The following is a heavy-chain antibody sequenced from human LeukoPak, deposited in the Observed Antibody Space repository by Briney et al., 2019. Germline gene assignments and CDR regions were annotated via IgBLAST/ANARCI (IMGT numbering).Heavy chain of an antibody. D-gene: IGHD6-19*01. CDR3: ARFSRYSSGWLTPIYIDY. J-gene: IGHJ4*02. CDR1: GGSISSSSYY. V-gene: IGHV4-39*01. Sequence: ASETLSLTCTVSGGSISSSSYYWGWIRQPPGKGLDWIGSLHYSGSTYYNPSLKSRVTISVDTSKNQFSLKLSSVTAADTAVYYCARFSRYSSGWLTPIYIDYWGQGTLVTVSS. CDR2: LHYSGST.